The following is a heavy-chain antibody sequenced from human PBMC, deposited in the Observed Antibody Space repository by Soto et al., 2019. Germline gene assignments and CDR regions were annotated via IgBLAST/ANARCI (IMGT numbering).Heavy chain of an antibody. V-gene: IGHV3-66*01. J-gene: IGHJ6*02. CDR2: IYSGGST. CDR1: GFTVSSNY. Sequence: EVQLVESGGGLVQPGGSLRLSCAASGFTVSSNYMSWVRQAPGKGLEWVSVIYSGGSTYYADYVKCRFTISKDNSKNTLYLQMNRLRAEDTAVYYCARERETYYYDSSGPQLGYYGMDVWGQGTTVTVSS. D-gene: IGHD3-22*01. CDR3: ARERETYYYDSSGPQLGYYGMDV.